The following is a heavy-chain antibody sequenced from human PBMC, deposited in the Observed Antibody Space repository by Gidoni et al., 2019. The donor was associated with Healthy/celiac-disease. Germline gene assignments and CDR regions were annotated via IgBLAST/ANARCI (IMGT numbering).Heavy chain of an antibody. Sequence: QVQLVESGGGVVQPGRSLRLSCAASGFTFSSYAMHWVRQAPGKGLEWVAVISYDGSNKYYADSVKGRFTISRDNSKNTLYLQRNSLRAEDTAVYYCARVHSGYDYWGQGTLVTVSS. CDR2: ISYDGSNK. CDR1: GFTFSSYA. J-gene: IGHJ4*02. CDR3: ARVHSGYDY. V-gene: IGHV3-30-3*01. D-gene: IGHD5-12*01.